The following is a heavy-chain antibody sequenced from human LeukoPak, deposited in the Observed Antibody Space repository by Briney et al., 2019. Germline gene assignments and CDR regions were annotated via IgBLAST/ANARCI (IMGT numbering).Heavy chain of an antibody. Sequence: PGGSLRLSCAASGFTFSNYAMHWVRQAPGKGLEWLTVISYTGSNKYYADSVKGRFTISRDNSKNTLYFQMSSLRPEDTAVYYCVKIVMAGGYFDYWGQGTLVTVSS. CDR3: VKIVMAGGYFDY. CDR1: GFTFSNYA. D-gene: IGHD3-16*01. V-gene: IGHV3-30-3*02. J-gene: IGHJ4*02. CDR2: ISYTGSNK.